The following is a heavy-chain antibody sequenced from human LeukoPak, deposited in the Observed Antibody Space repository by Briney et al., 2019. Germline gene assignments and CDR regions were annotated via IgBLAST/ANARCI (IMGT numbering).Heavy chain of an antibody. J-gene: IGHJ4*02. Sequence: ASVKVSCKASGYTFTSYYMHWVRQAPGQGLEWMGIINPSGGSTSYAQKFQGRVTMTRDTSTSTVYMELSSLRSEDTAVYYCARGQAAGDILTGPFDYWGQGTLVTVSS. CDR1: GYTFTSYY. D-gene: IGHD3-9*01. CDR3: ARGQAAGDILTGPFDY. CDR2: INPSGGST. V-gene: IGHV1-46*01.